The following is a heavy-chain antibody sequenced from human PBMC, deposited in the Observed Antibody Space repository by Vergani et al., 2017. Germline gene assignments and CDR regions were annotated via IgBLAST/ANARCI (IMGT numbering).Heavy chain of an antibody. V-gene: IGHV3-23*04. J-gene: IGHJ4*02. CDR2: ISGSGGST. D-gene: IGHD7-27*01. CDR3: AKVSWGSLXFDY. Sequence: VQLVESGGGVVQPGRSLRLSCAASGFTFSSYAMHWVRQAPGKGLEWVSAISGSGGSTYYADSVKGRFTISRDNSKNTLYLQMNSLRAEDTAVYYCAKVSWGSLXFDYWGQGTLVTVSS. CDR1: GFTFSSYA.